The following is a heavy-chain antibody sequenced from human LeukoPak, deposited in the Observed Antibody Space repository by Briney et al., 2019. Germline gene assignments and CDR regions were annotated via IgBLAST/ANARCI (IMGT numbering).Heavy chain of an antibody. CDR3: ARARYCSSTSCCGNYYYYMDV. D-gene: IGHD2-2*01. J-gene: IGHJ6*03. CDR2: IIPIFGTA. CDR1: GGTFSSYA. Sequence: ASVKVSCKASGGTFSSYAISWVRQAPGQGLEWMGGIIPIFGTANYAQKFQGRVTITTDESTSTAYMELSSLRSEDTAVYYCARARYCSSTSCCGNYYYYMDVSGKGTTVTVSS. V-gene: IGHV1-69*05.